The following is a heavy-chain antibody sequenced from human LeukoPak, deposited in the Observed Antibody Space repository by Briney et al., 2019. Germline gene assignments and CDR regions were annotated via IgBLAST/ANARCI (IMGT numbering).Heavy chain of an antibody. J-gene: IGHJ4*02. CDR1: GFTFSSYA. CDR3: AKDGDGSSWYIGY. CDR2: ISSNGGST. D-gene: IGHD6-13*01. V-gene: IGHV3-64*01. Sequence: GGSLRLSCAASGFTFSSYAMHWVRQAPGKGLEYVSAISSNGGSTYYANSVKGRFTISRDNSKNTLYLQMNSLRAEDTAVYYCAKDGDGSSWYIGYWGQGTLVTVSS.